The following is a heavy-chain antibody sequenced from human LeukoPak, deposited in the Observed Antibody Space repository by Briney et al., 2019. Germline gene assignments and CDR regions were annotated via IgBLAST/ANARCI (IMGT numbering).Heavy chain of an antibody. V-gene: IGHV4-61*02. Sequence: SETLSLTCTVSGGSISSGSYYWSWIRQPAGKGLEWIGRIYTSGSTNYNPSLKSRVTMSVDTSKNQFSLKLSSVTAADTAVYYCAREFSSSSGSDAFDIWGQGTMVTVSS. D-gene: IGHD6-6*01. CDR2: IYTSGST. CDR1: GGSISSGSYY. J-gene: IGHJ3*02. CDR3: AREFSSSSGSDAFDI.